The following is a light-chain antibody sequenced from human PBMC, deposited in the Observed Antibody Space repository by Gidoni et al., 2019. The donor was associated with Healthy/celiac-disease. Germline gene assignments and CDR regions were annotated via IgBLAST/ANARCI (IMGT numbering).Light chain of an antibody. CDR2: AAS. CDR1: QSISSY. CDR3: QQSYSTPR. J-gene: IGKJ2*03. V-gene: IGKV1-39*01. Sequence: DIQMTTSPSSLSASVGDRVTITCRASQSISSYLNWFQQKPGNAPKLLIYAASSLQSGVPSRFSGSGSGTDFTLTISSLQPEDFASYYWQQSYSTPRFXQXTKLEIK.